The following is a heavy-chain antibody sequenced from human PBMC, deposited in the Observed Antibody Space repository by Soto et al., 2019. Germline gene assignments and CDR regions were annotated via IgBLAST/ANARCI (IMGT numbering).Heavy chain of an antibody. CDR1: GASISSYY. Sequence: QVQLQESGPGLVKPSETLSLTCTVSGASISSYYWSWIRQPPGKGLEWIGYVYYSGSTNYNPSLKSRVTISVDPSKNQFSLKLSSVTAADTAMYYCARDTTPSLWGQGTLVTVSS. J-gene: IGHJ4*02. D-gene: IGHD1-1*01. V-gene: IGHV4-59*01. CDR3: ARDTTPSL. CDR2: VYYSGST.